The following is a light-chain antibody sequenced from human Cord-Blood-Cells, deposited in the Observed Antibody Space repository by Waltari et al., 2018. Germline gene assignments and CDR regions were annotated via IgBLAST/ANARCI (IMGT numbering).Light chain of an antibody. J-gene: IGKJ1*01. CDR2: ASS. CDR1: KSISSY. V-gene: IGKV1-39*01. CDR3: QHSYSTPRT. Sequence: DIQMTQSPSSLSASVGDRVTITCQASKSISSYLNCYQQKPGKAPKLLIYASSSLQRGVPSSFSGSASAAYFTLTSSSLQPEDFTTYYRQHSYSTPRTFGQGTKVEIK.